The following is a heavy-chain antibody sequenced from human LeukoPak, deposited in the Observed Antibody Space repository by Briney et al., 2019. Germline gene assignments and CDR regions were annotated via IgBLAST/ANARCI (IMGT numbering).Heavy chain of an antibody. CDR3: ARGPPRGKYYYMDV. CDR2: IGTASDT. V-gene: IGHV3-13*01. J-gene: IGHJ6*03. Sequence: GGSLRLSCAASGFTFSSFDMHWVRQPTGQGLEWVSTIGTASDTYYPGSVEGRFTLSRDNAKNSLYLNSLTAGDTAVYHCARGPPRGKYYYMDVWGKGTTVTVSS. CDR1: GFTFSSFD. D-gene: IGHD1-1*01.